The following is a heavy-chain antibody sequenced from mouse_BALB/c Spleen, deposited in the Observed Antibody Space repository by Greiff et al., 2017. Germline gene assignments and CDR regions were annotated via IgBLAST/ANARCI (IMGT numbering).Heavy chain of an antibody. V-gene: IGHV5-6-5*01. CDR3: ARETTATGWFAY. D-gene: IGHD1-2*01. J-gene: IGHJ3*01. Sequence: EVQVVESGGGLVKPGGSLKLSCAASGFTFSSYAMSWVRQTPEKRLEWVASISSGGSTYYPDSVKGRFTISRDNARNILYLQMSSLRSEDTAMYYCARETTATGWFAYWGQGTLVTVSA. CDR2: ISSGGST. CDR1: GFTFSSYA.